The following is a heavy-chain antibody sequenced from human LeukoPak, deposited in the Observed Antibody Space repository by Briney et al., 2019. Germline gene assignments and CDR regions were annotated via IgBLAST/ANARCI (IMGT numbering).Heavy chain of an antibody. D-gene: IGHD3-3*01. V-gene: IGHV3-7*01. J-gene: IGHJ4*02. Sequence: GGSLRLSCAASGFTFSRFWMNWVRQAPGKGPEWVANINHDGSEKYYVDSVEGRFTISRDSVKNSLYLQMTSVRADDTAMYYCVRDDYDFWSGYQRYFEFWGQGTLVTVSS. CDR3: VRDDYDFWSGYQRYFEF. CDR1: GFTFSRFW. CDR2: INHDGSEK.